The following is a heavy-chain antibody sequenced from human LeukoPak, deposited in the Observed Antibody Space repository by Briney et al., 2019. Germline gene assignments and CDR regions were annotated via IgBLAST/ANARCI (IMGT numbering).Heavy chain of an antibody. CDR3: ARGLIMITFGGVIVRTNWFDP. CDR1: GGSFSGYY. D-gene: IGHD3-16*02. V-gene: IGHV4-34*01. Sequence: SETLSLTCAVYGGSFSGYYWSWIRQPPGKGLEWSGEINHSGSTDYNPSLKSRVTISVDTSKNQFSLKLSSVTAADTAVYYCARGLIMITFGGVIVRTNWFDPWGQGTLVTVSS. CDR2: INHSGST. J-gene: IGHJ5*02.